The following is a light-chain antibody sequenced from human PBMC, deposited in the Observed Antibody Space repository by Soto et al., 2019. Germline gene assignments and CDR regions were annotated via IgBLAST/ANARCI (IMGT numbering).Light chain of an antibody. CDR1: SSDVGGYNY. CDR2: EGV. Sequence: QSVLTQPASVSGSPGQSITISCTGTSSDVGGYNYVSWYQQHPGKAPKVIIYEGVKRPSGVSDRFSGSTSGVTASLTISGLQAEDEADYYCSSYAGSSNVFGTGTKVTV. V-gene: IGLV2-14*01. CDR3: SSYAGSSNV. J-gene: IGLJ1*01.